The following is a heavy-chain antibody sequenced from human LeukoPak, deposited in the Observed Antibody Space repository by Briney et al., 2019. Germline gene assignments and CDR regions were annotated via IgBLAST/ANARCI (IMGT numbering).Heavy chain of an antibody. CDR1: GYTFTSYG. D-gene: IGHD6-19*01. CDR2: ISAYNGNT. J-gene: IGHJ4*02. CDR3: ARESPYSSGWPYFDY. Sequence: ASVKVSCKASGYTFTSYGISWVRQAPGQGLEWMGWISAYNGNTNYAQKLQGRVTMTTDTSTSTAYMELRSLRSDDTAVYYCARESPYSSGWPYFDYWGQGTLVTVSS. V-gene: IGHV1-18*01.